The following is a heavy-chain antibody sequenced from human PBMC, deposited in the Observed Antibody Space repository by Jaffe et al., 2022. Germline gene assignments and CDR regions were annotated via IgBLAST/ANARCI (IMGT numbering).Heavy chain of an antibody. V-gene: IGHV1-69*01. J-gene: IGHJ4*02. CDR3: ARVLVRRSARTYYYGSGSFDY. D-gene: IGHD3-10*01. Sequence: QVQLVQSGAEVKKPGSSVKVSCKASGGTFSSYAISWVRQAPGQGLEWMGGIIPIFGTANYAQKFQGRVTITADESTSTAYMELSSLRSEDTAVYYCARVLVRRSARTYYYGSGSFDYWGQGTLVTVSS. CDR1: GGTFSSYA. CDR2: IIPIFGTA.